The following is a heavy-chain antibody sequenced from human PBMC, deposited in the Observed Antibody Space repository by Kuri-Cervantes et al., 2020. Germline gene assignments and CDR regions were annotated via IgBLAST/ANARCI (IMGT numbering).Heavy chain of an antibody. CDR3: ARGPRVVVVPAADSWFDP. Sequence: GESLKISCAASGFTFSSYSMNWVRQAPGKGLEWVSAINSSSSYIYYADSVKGRFTISRDNAKHSLYLQMNSLSAEDTAVYYCARGPRVVVVPAADSWFDPWGQGTLVTVSS. J-gene: IGHJ5*02. V-gene: IGHV3-21*01. D-gene: IGHD2-2*01. CDR1: GFTFSSYS. CDR2: INSSSSYI.